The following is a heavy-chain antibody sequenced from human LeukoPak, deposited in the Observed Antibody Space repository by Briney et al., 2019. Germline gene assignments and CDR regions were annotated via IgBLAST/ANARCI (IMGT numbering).Heavy chain of an antibody. CDR1: GFTFTSVA. V-gene: IGHV1-58*02. Sequence: EASVKVSCKASGFTFTSVAMQWVRQARGQRLEWIGWLVVGSGNTRYAQKFQERVTITRDMSTSTAYMELRSLSSEDTAVYYCAADVTPGPKGFDPWGQGTLVTVSS. D-gene: IGHD2-15*01. CDR3: AADVTPGPKGFDP. CDR2: LVVGSGNT. J-gene: IGHJ5*02.